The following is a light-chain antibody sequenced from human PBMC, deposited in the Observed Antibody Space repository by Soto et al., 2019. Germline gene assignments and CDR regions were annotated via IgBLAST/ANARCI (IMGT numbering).Light chain of an antibody. CDR3: QHNGV. Sequence: DLQMTQSPSSVSASVGGSVTMSCRASQGIGSWLAWYQQQPGKAPKLLIFATSSLQGGVPSRFSGSGSGTDFTLTINSLQPEDFATYYCQHNGVFGPGTKVDVK. J-gene: IGKJ3*01. V-gene: IGKV1-12*01. CDR1: QGIGSW. CDR2: ATS.